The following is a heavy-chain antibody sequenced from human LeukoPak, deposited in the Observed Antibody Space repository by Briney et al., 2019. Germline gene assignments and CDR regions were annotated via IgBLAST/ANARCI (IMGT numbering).Heavy chain of an antibody. D-gene: IGHD4-11*01. CDR2: INPNSGGT. Sequence: ASVKVSCKASGYTFTGYYMHWVRQAPGQGLEWMGRINPNSGGTNYAQKFQGRVTMTRDTSISTACMELSRLGSDDTAVYYCARYSNSQSPFDYWGQGTLVTVSS. CDR1: GYTFTGYY. CDR3: ARYSNSQSPFDY. V-gene: IGHV1-2*06. J-gene: IGHJ4*02.